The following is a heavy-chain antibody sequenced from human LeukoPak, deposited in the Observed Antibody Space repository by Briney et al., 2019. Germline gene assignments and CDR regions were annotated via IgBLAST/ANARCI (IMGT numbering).Heavy chain of an antibody. D-gene: IGHD6-13*01. J-gene: IGHJ4*02. CDR1: GFTFSSYE. Sequence: GGSLRLSCAASGFTFSSYEMNWVRQAPGKGLEWVSYISSSGSTIYYADSVKGRFTISRDNAKNSLYLQMNSLRAEDTAVYYCARGSFKIPAAGTRKTPFDYWGQGTLVTVSS. V-gene: IGHV3-48*03. CDR3: ARGSFKIPAAGTRKTPFDY. CDR2: ISSSGSTI.